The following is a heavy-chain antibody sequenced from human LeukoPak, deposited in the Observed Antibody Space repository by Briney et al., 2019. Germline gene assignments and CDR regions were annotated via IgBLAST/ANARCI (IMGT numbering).Heavy chain of an antibody. CDR1: GYTFTGYY. CDR2: INPNTGVT. CDR3: ARDRTTVTTGYYGMDV. J-gene: IGHJ6*02. D-gene: IGHD4-17*01. V-gene: IGHV1-2*02. Sequence: GASVKFSCKASGYTFTGYYMHWVRQAPGQGLEWMGWINPNTGVTNYAQKFQGRVTLTRDTSIITAYMELTRLRSDDTAMYYCARDRTTVTTGYYGMDVWGQGTTVTVSS.